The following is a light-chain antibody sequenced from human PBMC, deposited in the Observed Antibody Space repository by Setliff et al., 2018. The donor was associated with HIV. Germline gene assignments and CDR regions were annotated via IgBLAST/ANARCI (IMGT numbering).Light chain of an antibody. CDR1: SSDVGDYNY. Sequence: QSVLTQPPSASGSPGQSVTISCTGTSSDVGDYNYVSWYQQHPGKAPKLMIYEITKRPSGVPDRFSGSKSGNTASLTVSGLQADDEADYYCSSFAGSGSVIFGGGTKVTVL. CDR3: SSFAGSGSVI. CDR2: EIT. V-gene: IGLV2-8*01. J-gene: IGLJ2*01.